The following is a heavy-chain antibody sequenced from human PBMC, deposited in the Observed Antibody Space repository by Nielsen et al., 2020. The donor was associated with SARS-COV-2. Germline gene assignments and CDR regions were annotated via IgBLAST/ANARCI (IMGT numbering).Heavy chain of an antibody. V-gene: IGHV3-48*01. D-gene: IGHD5-18*01. J-gene: IGHJ4*02. CDR2: ISSSSSTI. CDR1: GFTFSSYS. Sequence: GGSLRLSCEASGFTFSSYSMNWVRQAPGKGLEWVSYISSSSSTIYYADSVKGRFTISRDNAKNSLYLQMNSLRAEDTAVYYCARGWGYSYGYYFDYWGQGTLVTVSS. CDR3: ARGWGYSYGYYFDY.